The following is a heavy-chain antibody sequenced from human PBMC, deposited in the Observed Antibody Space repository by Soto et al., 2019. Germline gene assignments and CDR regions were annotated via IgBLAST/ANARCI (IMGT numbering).Heavy chain of an antibody. J-gene: IGHJ4*02. CDR1: GFTFSSYS. V-gene: IGHV3-21*01. Sequence: PGGSLRLSCAASGFTFSSYSMNWVRQAPGKGLEWVSSISSSSSYIYYADSVKGRFTISRDNAKNSLYLQMNSLRAEDTAVYYCARLRSATDCSGGSCYEGYFDYWGQGTLVTVSS. CDR2: ISSSSSYI. CDR3: ARLRSATDCSGGSCYEGYFDY. D-gene: IGHD2-15*01.